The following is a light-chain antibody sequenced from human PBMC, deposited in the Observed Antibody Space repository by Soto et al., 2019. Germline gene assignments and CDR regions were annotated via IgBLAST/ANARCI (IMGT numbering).Light chain of an antibody. J-gene: IGLJ2*01. CDR3: SSYTTSSTPVL. Sequence: QSALTQPASVSGSPGQSITISCTGTSSDFGFYNYDSWYQHHPGKAPKLMIYEVSNRPSGVSYRFSGSKSGNTASLTISGLQAEDEAVYYCSSYTTSSTPVLFGGGTKVTVL. CDR2: EVS. CDR1: SSDFGFYNY. V-gene: IGLV2-14*01.